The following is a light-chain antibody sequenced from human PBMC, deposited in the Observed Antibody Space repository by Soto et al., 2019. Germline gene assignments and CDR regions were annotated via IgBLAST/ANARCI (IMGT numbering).Light chain of an antibody. CDR2: GTS. Sequence: EIVMTQSPFTLPVSPGERATLSCRASQNISRSLAWYKQKPGQGPSLLIYGTSTRAGGVPARFSGSGSGTEFTLTISSLQSEDFAVYYCQQYNNWPRTFGQGTKVDIK. CDR3: QQYNNWPRT. CDR1: QNISRS. J-gene: IGKJ1*01. V-gene: IGKV3-15*01.